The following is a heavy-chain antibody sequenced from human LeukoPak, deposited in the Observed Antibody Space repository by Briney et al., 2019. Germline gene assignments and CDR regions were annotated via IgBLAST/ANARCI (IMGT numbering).Heavy chain of an antibody. J-gene: IGHJ4*02. V-gene: IGHV4-59*01. CDR2: IYYSGST. CDR3: ARGGSIAARGAYYFDY. CDR1: GGSISSYY. Sequence: SETLSLTCTVSGGSISSYYWSWIREPPGKGLGWIGYIYYSGSTNYNPSLKSRVTISVDTSKNQFSLKLSSVTAADTAVYYCARGGSIAARGAYYFDYWGQGTLVTVSS. D-gene: IGHD6-6*01.